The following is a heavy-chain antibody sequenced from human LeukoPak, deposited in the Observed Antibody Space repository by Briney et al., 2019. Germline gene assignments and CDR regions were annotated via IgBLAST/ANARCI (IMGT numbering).Heavy chain of an antibody. Sequence: SVKVSCKASGGTFSSYAISWVRQAPGQGLEWMGGIIPIFGTANYAQKFQGRVTITTDESTSTAYMELSSLRSEDTAVYYCARGLGQFWKPSWYFDLWGRGTLVTVSS. CDR3: ARGLGQFWKPSWYFDL. CDR2: IIPIFGTA. V-gene: IGHV1-69*05. J-gene: IGHJ2*01. D-gene: IGHD1-1*01. CDR1: GGTFSSYA.